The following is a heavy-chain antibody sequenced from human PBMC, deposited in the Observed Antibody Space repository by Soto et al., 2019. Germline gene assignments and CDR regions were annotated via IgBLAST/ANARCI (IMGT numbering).Heavy chain of an antibody. J-gene: IGHJ4*02. CDR2: IYYSGST. V-gene: IGHV4-31*03. D-gene: IGHD3-10*02. Sequence: PSETLSLTCTVSGGSISSGGYYWSWIRQHPGKGLEWIGYIYYSGSTYYNPSLKSRVTISVDTSKNQFSLKLSPVTAADTAVYYCARDSCSPPFDYWGQVTLVAVSS. CDR1: GGSISSGGYY. CDR3: ARDSCSPPFDY.